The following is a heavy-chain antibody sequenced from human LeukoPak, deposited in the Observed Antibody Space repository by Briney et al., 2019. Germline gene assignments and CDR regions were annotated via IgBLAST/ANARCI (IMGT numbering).Heavy chain of an antibody. CDR1: GGSISSYY. CDR2: IYYSGST. CDR3: ASTASSYYGLFDY. V-gene: IGHV4-59*08. Sequence: PSETLSLTCTVSGGSISSYYWSWIRQPPGKGLEWIGYIYYSGSTNYNPSLKSRVTISVDTYKNQFSLKLSSVTAADTAVYYCASTASSYYGLFDYWGQGTLVTVSS. J-gene: IGHJ4*02. D-gene: IGHD3-10*01.